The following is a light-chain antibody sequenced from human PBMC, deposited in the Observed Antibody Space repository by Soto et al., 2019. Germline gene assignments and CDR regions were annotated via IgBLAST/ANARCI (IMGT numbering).Light chain of an antibody. CDR1: SSDVGGYNY. CDR2: EVS. CDR3: SSYAASNNLGV. Sequence: QSVLTQPPSASGSPGQSVTISCIGTSSDVGGYNYDSWYQQHPGKAPKLMIYEVSKRPSGVPDRFSGSKSGNTASLTVSGLQAEDEADYYCSSYAASNNLGVFGGGTKVTVL. J-gene: IGLJ2*01. V-gene: IGLV2-8*01.